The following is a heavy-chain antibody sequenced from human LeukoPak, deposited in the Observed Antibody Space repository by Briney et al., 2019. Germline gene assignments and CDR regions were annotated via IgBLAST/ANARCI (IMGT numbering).Heavy chain of an antibody. J-gene: IGHJ4*02. Sequence: PGGSLRLSCAASGFPFTNYAMTWVRQVPGRGLQWVSTITGSGQNTYYADSVKGRFTISRDNYKDMLYLQMNSLRAEDTAVYYCAKLRPLPKDYWGQGTLVTVSS. V-gene: IGHV3-23*01. CDR3: AKLRPLPKDY. CDR2: ITGSGQNT. D-gene: IGHD6-25*01. CDR1: GFPFTNYA.